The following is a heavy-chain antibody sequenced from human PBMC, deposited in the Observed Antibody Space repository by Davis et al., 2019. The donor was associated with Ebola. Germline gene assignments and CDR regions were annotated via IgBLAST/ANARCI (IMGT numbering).Heavy chain of an antibody. CDR3: ARSDYYDKGGIDY. D-gene: IGHD3-22*01. CDR2: IIPILGIA. Sequence: SVKVSCKASGGTFSSYTISWVRQAPGQGLEWMGRIIPILGIANYAQKFQGRVTITADKSTSTAYMELSSLRSEDTAVYYCARSDYYDKGGIDYWGQGTLVTVSS. V-gene: IGHV1-69*02. CDR1: GGTFSSYT. J-gene: IGHJ4*02.